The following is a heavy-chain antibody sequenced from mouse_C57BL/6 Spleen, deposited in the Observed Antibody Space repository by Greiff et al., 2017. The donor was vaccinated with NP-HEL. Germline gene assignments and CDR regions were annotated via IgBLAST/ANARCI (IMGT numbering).Heavy chain of an antibody. CDR2: ITPSSGYT. CDR1: GYTFTSYT. J-gene: IGHJ2*01. D-gene: IGHD4-1*01. CDR3: ARWLGLTGTFGY. Sequence: VQLQQSGAELARPGASVKMSCKASGYTFTSYTMHWVKQRPGQGLEWIGYITPSSGYTKYNQKFKDKATLTADKSSSTAYMQLSSLTSEDSAVYYCARWLGLTGTFGYWGKGTTLTVSS. V-gene: IGHV1-4*01.